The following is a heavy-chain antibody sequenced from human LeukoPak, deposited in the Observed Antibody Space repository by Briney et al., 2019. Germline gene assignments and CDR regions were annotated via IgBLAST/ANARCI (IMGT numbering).Heavy chain of an antibody. Sequence: ASVKVSCKPPGYTFTSYDINSVRHATGQGLEWMGWMNPNSGNTGYAQKFQGRVTMTRDNSISTAYMELSSLRSEDTAVYYCARGPRNWGYDYWGQGTLVTVSS. CDR2: MNPNSGNT. J-gene: IGHJ4*02. CDR1: GYTFTSYD. CDR3: ARGPRNWGYDY. D-gene: IGHD7-27*01. V-gene: IGHV1-8*01.